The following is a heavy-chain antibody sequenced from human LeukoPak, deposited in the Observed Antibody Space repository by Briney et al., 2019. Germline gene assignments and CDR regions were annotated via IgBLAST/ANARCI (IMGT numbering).Heavy chain of an antibody. Sequence: GGSLRLSCAASGFTFSSCSMSWVRQAPGKGLEWVSAISGSGGSTYYADSVKGRFTISRDNAKNSLYLQMNSLRAEDTAVYYCARAPYDSSGYYYYYYYMDVWGKGTTVTVSS. D-gene: IGHD3-22*01. V-gene: IGHV3-23*01. CDR2: ISGSGGST. CDR3: ARAPYDSSGYYYYYYYMDV. J-gene: IGHJ6*03. CDR1: GFTFSSCS.